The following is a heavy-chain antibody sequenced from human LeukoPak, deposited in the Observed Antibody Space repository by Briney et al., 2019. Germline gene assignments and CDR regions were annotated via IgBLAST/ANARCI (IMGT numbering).Heavy chain of an antibody. CDR3: ARDIGALRIQVPPGAFDI. V-gene: IGHV7-4-1*02. CDR2: INTNTGNP. D-gene: IGHD5-18*01. CDR1: GYTFTTYA. J-gene: IGHJ3*02. Sequence: ASVKVSCKASGYTFTTYAMNWVRQAPGQGLEWMGWINTNTGNPTYAQGFTGRFVFSLDTSVSTAYLQISSLKAEDTAVYYCARDIGALRIQVPPGAFDIWGQGTMVTVSS.